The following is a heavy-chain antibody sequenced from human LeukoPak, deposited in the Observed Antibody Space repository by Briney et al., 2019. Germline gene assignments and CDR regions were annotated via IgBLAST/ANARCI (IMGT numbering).Heavy chain of an antibody. CDR1: GFTFSSYG. D-gene: IGHD6-13*01. CDR2: ISYDGSNK. J-gene: IGHJ2*01. CDR3: ASGRAAGGDWYFDL. Sequence: AGGSLRLSCAASGFTFSSYGMHWVRQAPGKGLEWVAVISYDGSNKYYADSVKGRFTISRDNSKNTLYLQMNSLRAEDTAVYYCASGRAAGGDWYFDLWGRGTLVTVSS. V-gene: IGHV3-30*03.